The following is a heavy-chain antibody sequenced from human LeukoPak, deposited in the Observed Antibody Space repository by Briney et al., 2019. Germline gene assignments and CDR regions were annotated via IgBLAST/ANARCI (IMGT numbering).Heavy chain of an antibody. J-gene: IGHJ4*02. CDR2: IYHSGST. Sequence: SGTLSLTCAVSGGSISSSNWWSWVRQPPGKGLEWIGEIYHSGSTNYNPSLKSRVTISVDKSKNQFSLKLSSVTAADTAVYYCASAHYYGSGSYYNVYYWGQGTLVTVSS. CDR3: ASAHYYGSGSYYNVYY. CDR1: GGSISSSNW. V-gene: IGHV4-4*02. D-gene: IGHD3-10*01.